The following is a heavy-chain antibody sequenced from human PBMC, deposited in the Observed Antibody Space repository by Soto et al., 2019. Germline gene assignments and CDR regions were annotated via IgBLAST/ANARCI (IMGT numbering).Heavy chain of an antibody. D-gene: IGHD2-21*01. CDR3: ARDAPHIVVVCYFYY. CDR1: GFTFSSYS. CDR2: ISSSSSYI. V-gene: IGHV3-21*01. Sequence: EVQLVESGGGLVKPGGSLRLSCAASGFTFSSYSMNWVRQAPGKGLEWVSSISSSSSYIYYADSVKGRFTISRDNAKNSLYRQMNSLRAEATAVYYCARDAPHIVVVCYFYYWGQGTLVTVSS. J-gene: IGHJ4*02.